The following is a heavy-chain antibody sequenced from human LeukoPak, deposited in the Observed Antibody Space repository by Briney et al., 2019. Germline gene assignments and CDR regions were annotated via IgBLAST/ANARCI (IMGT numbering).Heavy chain of an antibody. J-gene: IGHJ4*02. CDR3: ARSQRAAAGYYFDY. Sequence: GASVKVSCKASGYTFTSYDINWVRQATGQGLEWMGWMNPNSGNTGYAQMFQGRVTMTRNTSISTAYMELSSLRSEDTAVYYCARSQRAAAGYYFDYWGQGTLVTVSS. D-gene: IGHD6-13*01. CDR2: MNPNSGNT. CDR1: GYTFTSYD. V-gene: IGHV1-8*01.